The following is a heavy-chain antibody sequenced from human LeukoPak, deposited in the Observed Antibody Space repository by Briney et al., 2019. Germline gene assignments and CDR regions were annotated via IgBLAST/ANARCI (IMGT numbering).Heavy chain of an antibody. V-gene: IGHV4-34*01. J-gene: IGHJ4*02. CDR2: INHSGST. D-gene: IGHD5-12*01. Sequence: SETLSLTCAVYGGSFSGYYWSWIRQPPGKGLEWIGEINHSGSTNYNPSLKSRVTISVDTSKNQFSLKLSSVTAADTAVYYRARFNGGYGGHVDYWGQGTLVTVSS. CDR3: ARFNGGYGGHVDY. CDR1: GGSFSGYY.